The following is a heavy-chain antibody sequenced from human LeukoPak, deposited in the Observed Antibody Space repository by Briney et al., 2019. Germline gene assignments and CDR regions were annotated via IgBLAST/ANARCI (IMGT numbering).Heavy chain of an antibody. D-gene: IGHD2-21*02. Sequence: ASVKVSCKASGYTFTGYYMHWVRQAPGQGLEWMGWINPNSGGTNYAQKFQGRVTMTRDTSTGTAYMELRSLRSDDTAVYYCAIEGYCGGDCYQHWGQGTLVTVSS. J-gene: IGHJ1*01. CDR3: AIEGYCGGDCYQH. CDR1: GYTFTGYY. CDR2: INPNSGGT. V-gene: IGHV1-2*02.